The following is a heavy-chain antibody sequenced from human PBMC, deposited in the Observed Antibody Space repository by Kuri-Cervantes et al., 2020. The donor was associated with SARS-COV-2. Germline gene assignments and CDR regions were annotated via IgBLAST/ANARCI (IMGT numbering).Heavy chain of an antibody. Sequence: GESLKISCAASGFTFSDYYMHWIRQAPGKGLEWVSVIYSGGSTYYADSVKGRFTISRDNAKKSLYLQMNSLGVEETAVYYCAKTGRVSIFGVVSLGDAFDIWGQGTMVTVSS. CDR2: IYSGGST. J-gene: IGHJ3*02. CDR1: GFTFSDYY. V-gene: IGHV3-66*01. D-gene: IGHD3-3*01. CDR3: AKTGRVSIFGVVSLGDAFDI.